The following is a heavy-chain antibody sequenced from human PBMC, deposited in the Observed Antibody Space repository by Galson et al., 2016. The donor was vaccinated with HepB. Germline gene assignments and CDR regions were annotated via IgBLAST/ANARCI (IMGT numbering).Heavy chain of an antibody. CDR2: LDWNSGDI. V-gene: IGHV3-9*01. CDR1: GFTFDDYA. D-gene: IGHD2-15*01. Sequence: SLRLSCAASGFTFDDYAMHWVRQGPGKGLEWVSGLDWNSGDIAYADSVMGRFTISRDNAKNSLYLQISSLRPEDTAVYYCARAIAATSRHHFDYWGQGTLVTVSS. J-gene: IGHJ4*02. CDR3: ARAIAATSRHHFDY.